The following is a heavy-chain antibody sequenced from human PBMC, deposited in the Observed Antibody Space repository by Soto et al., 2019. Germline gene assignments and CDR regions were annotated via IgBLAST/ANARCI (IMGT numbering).Heavy chain of an antibody. V-gene: IGHV3-15*01. CDR3: TTVLFRGYSGYDRIGEDYFDY. J-gene: IGHJ4*02. CDR2: IKSKTDGGTT. CDR1: GFTFSNAW. Sequence: GGSLRLSCAASGFTFSNAWMSWVRQAPGKGLEWVGRIKSKTDGGTTDNAAPVKGRFTISRDDSKNTLYLQMNSLETEDTAVYYCTTVLFRGYSGYDRIGEDYFDYWGQGTLVTVSS. D-gene: IGHD5-12*01.